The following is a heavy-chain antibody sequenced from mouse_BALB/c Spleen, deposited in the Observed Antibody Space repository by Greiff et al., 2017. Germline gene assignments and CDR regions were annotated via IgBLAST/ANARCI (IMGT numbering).Heavy chain of an antibody. D-gene: IGHD1-1*01. Sequence: VKLMESGPGLVAPSQSLSITCTVSGFSLTSYGVHWVRQPPGKGLEWLGVIWAGGSTNYNSALMSRLSISKDNSKSQVFLKMNSLQTDDTAMYYCAREDYYGRSPYAMDYWGQGTSVTVSS. J-gene: IGHJ4*01. CDR3: AREDYYGRSPYAMDY. CDR2: IWAGGST. CDR1: GFSLTSYG. V-gene: IGHV2-9*02.